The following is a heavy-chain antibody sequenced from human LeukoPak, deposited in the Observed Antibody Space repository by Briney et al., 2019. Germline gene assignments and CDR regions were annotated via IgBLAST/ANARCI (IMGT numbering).Heavy chain of an antibody. D-gene: IGHD3-22*01. V-gene: IGHV3-30*18. CDR3: AKDPRRYYYDSSGYYQGIDY. J-gene: IGHJ4*02. CDR1: GFTYSSYG. Sequence: GGSLRLSCAASGFTYSSYGMHWVRQAPGKGLEWVAVISYDGSNKYYADSVKGRFTISRDNSKNMLYLQMNSLRAEDTAVYYCAKDPRRYYYDSSGYYQGIDYWGQGTLVTVSS. CDR2: ISYDGSNK.